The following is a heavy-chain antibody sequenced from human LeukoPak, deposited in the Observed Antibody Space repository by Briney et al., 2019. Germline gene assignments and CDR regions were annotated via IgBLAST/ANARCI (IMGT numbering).Heavy chain of an antibody. CDR2: IYYSGST. D-gene: IGHD4-17*01. V-gene: IGHV4-39*01. CDR3: ARTYGDYDDAFDV. J-gene: IGHJ3*01. Sequence: PSETLSLTCTVSGGSISSSTYYWVWIRQPPGKGLEGIGSIYYSGSTYNNPSLKSRVTIFVDTSKNQFSLKLSSVTATDTAVYYCARTYGDYDDAFDVWGQGTMVTVSS. CDR1: GGSISSSTYY.